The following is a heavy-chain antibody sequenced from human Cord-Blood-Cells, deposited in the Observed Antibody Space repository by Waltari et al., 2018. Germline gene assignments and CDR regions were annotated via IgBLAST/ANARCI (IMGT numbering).Heavy chain of an antibody. CDR2: ISGSGGST. Sequence: EVQLLESGGGLVQPGGSLRLSCAASGFTFSSYAMSWVRQAPGKGLEWVSAISGSGGSTYYADPVKGRFTIARDNSKNTLYLQMNSLRAEDTAVYYCAGLQGSYFDYWGQGTLVTVSS. CDR1: GFTFSSYA. D-gene: IGHD1-26*01. V-gene: IGHV3-23*01. CDR3: AGLQGSYFDY. J-gene: IGHJ4*02.